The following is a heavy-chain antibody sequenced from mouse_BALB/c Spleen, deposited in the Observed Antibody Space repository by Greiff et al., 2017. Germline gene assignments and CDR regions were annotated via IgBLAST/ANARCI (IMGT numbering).Heavy chain of an antibody. CDR1: GFNIKDTY. Sequence: VQLKQSGAELVKPGASVKLSCTASGFNIKDTYMHWVKQRPEQGLEWIGRIDPANGNTKYDPKFQGKATITADTSSNTAYLQLSSLTSEDTAVYYCARSELRGTFYFDYWGQGTTLTVSS. CDR2: IDPANGNT. CDR3: ARSELRGTFYFDY. D-gene: IGHD2-4*01. V-gene: IGHV14-3*02. J-gene: IGHJ2*01.